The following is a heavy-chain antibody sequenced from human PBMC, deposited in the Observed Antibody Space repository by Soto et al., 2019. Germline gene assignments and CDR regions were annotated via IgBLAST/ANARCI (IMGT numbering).Heavy chain of an antibody. CDR2: IDYSGRT. CDR1: GGSISCSSNN. V-gene: IGHV4-39*01. J-gene: IGHJ4*02. D-gene: IGHD3-10*01. Sequence: SETLSLTCTVSGGSISCSSNNWGWIRQPPGKGLEWIGSIDYSGRTHYNPSLKSRVTISVDTSKSQFSLILSSVTAADTAVYYCAGRGSGSYSDYWGQGTLVTVSS. CDR3: AGRGSGSYSDY.